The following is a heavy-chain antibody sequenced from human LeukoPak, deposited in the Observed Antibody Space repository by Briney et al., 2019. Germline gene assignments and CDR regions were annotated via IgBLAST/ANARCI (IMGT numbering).Heavy chain of an antibody. CDR1: GYTFTGYY. CDR2: INPNSGGT. J-gene: IGHJ4*02. Sequence: GASVKVSCKASGYTFTGYYMHWVRPAPGQGLEWMGWINPNSGGTNYAQKFQGRVTMTRDTSISTAYMELSRLRSDDTAVYYCARDRWGESVCDYWGQGNLVTVSS. D-gene: IGHD3-16*01. V-gene: IGHV1-2*02. CDR3: ARDRWGESVCDY.